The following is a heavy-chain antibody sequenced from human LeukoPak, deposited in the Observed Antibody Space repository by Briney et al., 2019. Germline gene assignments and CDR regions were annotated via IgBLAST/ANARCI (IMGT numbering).Heavy chain of an antibody. Sequence: GGSLRLSCEASGFIFSSYAMSWVRQAPGTGLEWVSVISGSGINTHYGDSVKGRFTIPRDNSKNSLYLQMNSLRAEDTAVYYCAKDRVDCSSTSCYTKFDSWGQGTLVTVSS. CDR3: AKDRVDCSSTSCYTKFDS. V-gene: IGHV3-23*01. CDR1: GFIFSSYA. D-gene: IGHD2-2*02. CDR2: ISGSGINT. J-gene: IGHJ4*02.